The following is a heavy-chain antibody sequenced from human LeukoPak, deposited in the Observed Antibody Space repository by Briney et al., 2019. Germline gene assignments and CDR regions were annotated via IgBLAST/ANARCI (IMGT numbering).Heavy chain of an antibody. CDR1: GFTFSSYG. CDR3: ETGTYYYDSSDYYGAFDI. CDR2: ISSDGSNK. D-gene: IGHD3-22*01. Sequence: GGSLRLSCAASGFTFSSYGMHWVRQAPGKGLEWVAGISSDGSNKYYADSVKGRFTISRDNSKNTLYLQMNSLRAEDTAVYYCETGTYYYDSSDYYGAFDIWGQGTMVTVSS. J-gene: IGHJ3*02. V-gene: IGHV3-30*03.